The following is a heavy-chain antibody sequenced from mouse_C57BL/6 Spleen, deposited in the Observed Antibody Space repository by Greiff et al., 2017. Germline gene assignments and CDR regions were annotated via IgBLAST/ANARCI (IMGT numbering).Heavy chain of an antibody. CDR3: ARRLYYYGSSHWYFDV. Sequence: QVQLQQSGPELVKPGASVKLSCKASGYTFTSYDINWVKQRPGQGLEWIGWIYPRDGSTKYNEKFKGKATLTVDTSSSTAYMELHSLTSEDSAVYFCARRLYYYGSSHWYFDVWGTGTTVTVSS. J-gene: IGHJ1*03. CDR1: GYTFTSYD. D-gene: IGHD1-1*01. V-gene: IGHV1-85*01. CDR2: IYPRDGST.